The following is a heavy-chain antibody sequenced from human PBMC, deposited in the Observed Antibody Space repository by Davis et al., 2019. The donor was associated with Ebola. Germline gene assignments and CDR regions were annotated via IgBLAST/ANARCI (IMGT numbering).Heavy chain of an antibody. CDR2: ISSSSSYT. CDR3: ARGGGSGSYYNRAFDY. D-gene: IGHD3-10*01. Sequence: GESLKISCAASGFTFSDYYMSWIRQAPGKGLEWVSYISSSSSYTNYADSVKGRFTISRDNSKNTLYLQMNSLRAEDTAVYYCARGGGSGSYYNRAFDYWGQGTLVTVSS. CDR1: GFTFSDYY. V-gene: IGHV3-11*05. J-gene: IGHJ4*02.